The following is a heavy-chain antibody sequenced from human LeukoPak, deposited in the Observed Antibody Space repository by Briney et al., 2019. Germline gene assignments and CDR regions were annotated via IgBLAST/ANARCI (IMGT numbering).Heavy chain of an antibody. V-gene: IGHV1-46*01. D-gene: IGHD3-10*01. J-gene: IGHJ4*02. CDR2: ITPNTGDT. Sequence: GASVKVSCKASGYTFSSFYLHWVRQAPGQGLEWMGIITPNTGDTTYAPKFQDRLIMTRDRSTSTVYMELDSLRSEDTAVYYCARSRNYYRVYFGNWGQGTLVPVSS. CDR3: ARSRNYYRVYFGN. CDR1: GYTFSSFY.